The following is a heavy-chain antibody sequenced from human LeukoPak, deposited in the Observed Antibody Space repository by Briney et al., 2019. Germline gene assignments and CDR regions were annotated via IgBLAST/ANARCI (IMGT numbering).Heavy chain of an antibody. V-gene: IGHV1-3*01. CDR3: ARRYYYYDTSGYNYYYYGMDV. D-gene: IGHD3-22*01. J-gene: IGHJ6*02. CDR1: GYTFTSYA. CDR2: INAGNGNT. Sequence: ASVKVSCKASGYTFTSYAMHWVRQAPGQRLEWMGRINAGNGNTKYSQKFQGRITITRDTSASTAYMELSSLRFEDTAVYYCARRYYYYDTSGYNYYYYGMDVWDQGTTVTVSS.